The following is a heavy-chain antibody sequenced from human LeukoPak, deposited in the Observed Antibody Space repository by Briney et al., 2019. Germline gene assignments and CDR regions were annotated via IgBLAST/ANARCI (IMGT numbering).Heavy chain of an antibody. CDR3: ARAGIVVPAAMLSNWFDP. CDR2: IYYSGST. CDR1: GGSISSRSYY. Sequence: PSETLSLTCTVSGGSISSRSYYWGWIRQPPGKGLEWIGSIYYSGSTYYNPSLKSRVTISVDTSKNQFSLKLSSVTAADTAVYYCARAGIVVPAAMLSNWFDPWGQGTLVTVSS. V-gene: IGHV4-39*01. D-gene: IGHD2-2*01. J-gene: IGHJ5*02.